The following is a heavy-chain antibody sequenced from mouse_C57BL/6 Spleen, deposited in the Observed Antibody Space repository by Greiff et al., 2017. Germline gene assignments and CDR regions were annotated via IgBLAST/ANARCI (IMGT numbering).Heavy chain of an antibody. Sequence: VHVKQSGAELVRPGASVKLSCTASGFNIKDYYMHWVKQRPEQGLEWIGRIDPEDGDTEYAPKFQGKATMTADTSSNTAYLQLSSLTSEDTAVYYCTGNWDDYFDYWGQGTTLTVSS. J-gene: IGHJ2*01. V-gene: IGHV14-1*01. D-gene: IGHD4-1*01. CDR1: GFNIKDYY. CDR2: IDPEDGDT. CDR3: TGNWDDYFDY.